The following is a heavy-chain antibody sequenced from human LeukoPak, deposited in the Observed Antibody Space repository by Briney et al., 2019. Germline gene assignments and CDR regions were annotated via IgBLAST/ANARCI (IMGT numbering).Heavy chain of an antibody. D-gene: IGHD3-22*01. CDR2: IYYSGST. Sequence: PSETLSLTCIVSGGSISSISSNNYHWGWIRQPPGKGLEWIGSIYYSGSTYYNPSLKSRVTISVDTSKNQFSLKLSSVTAADTAVYYCARRHYDSSGRSDAFDIWGQGTMVTVSS. J-gene: IGHJ3*02. V-gene: IGHV4-39*07. CDR3: ARRHYDSSGRSDAFDI. CDR1: GGSISSISSNNYH.